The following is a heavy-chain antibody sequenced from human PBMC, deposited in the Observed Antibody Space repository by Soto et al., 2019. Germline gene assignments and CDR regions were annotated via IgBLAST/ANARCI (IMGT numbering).Heavy chain of an antibody. CDR1: GGTFSSYA. CDR2: IIPIFGTA. Sequence: ASVKVSCKASGGTFSSYAISWVRQAPGQGLEWMGGIIPIFGTANYAQKFQGRVTITADKSTSTAYMELSSLRSEDTAVYYCASGGDSSGYYPFDYWGQGTLVTVSS. V-gene: IGHV1-69*06. J-gene: IGHJ4*02. D-gene: IGHD3-22*01. CDR3: ASGGDSSGYYPFDY.